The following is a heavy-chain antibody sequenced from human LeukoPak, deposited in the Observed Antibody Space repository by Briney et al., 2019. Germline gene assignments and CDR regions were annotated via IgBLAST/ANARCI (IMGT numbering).Heavy chain of an antibody. J-gene: IGHJ5*02. V-gene: IGHV3-33*01. CDR2: IWYDGSNK. D-gene: IGHD5-18*01. CDR3: AREVLVYTAMVGFDP. CDR1: GFTSSNYG. Sequence: GRSLRLSCAASGFTSSNYGMHWVRQAPGKGLEWVAVIWYDGSNKYYADSVKGRFTISRDNSKNTLYLQMNSLRGEDTAVYYCAREVLVYTAMVGFDPWGQGTLVTVSS.